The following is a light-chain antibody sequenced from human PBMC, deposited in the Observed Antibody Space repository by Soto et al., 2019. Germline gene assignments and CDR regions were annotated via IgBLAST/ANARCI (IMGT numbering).Light chain of an antibody. Sequence: QSALTQPPSASGSPGQSVTISCTGTNSDVGGYNFVSWYQQHPGKAPKLMIYEVSKRPSGFPDRFSGSKSGNTASLTVSGLQAEDEAHYYCSSYAGSNNMFGGGTKLTVL. CDR1: NSDVGGYNF. J-gene: IGLJ3*02. CDR3: SSYAGSNNM. V-gene: IGLV2-8*01. CDR2: EVS.